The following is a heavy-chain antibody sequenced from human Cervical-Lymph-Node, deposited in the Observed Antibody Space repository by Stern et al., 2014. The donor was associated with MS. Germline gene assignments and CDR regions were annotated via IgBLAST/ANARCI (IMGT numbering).Heavy chain of an antibody. Sequence: EVQLVESGGGLVQPGRSLRLSCTTSGFIFGDYDMYWFRQAPGQGPEWVSLVRPKAYGETTEYAASLKGRFAMSRDDSKSIAYLQMNSLEIADTGVYYCARDDSARPAYKTWGQGTLVTVSS. J-gene: IGHJ5*01. V-gene: IGHV3-49*03. CDR1: GFIFGDYD. CDR3: ARDDSARPAYKT. CDR2: VRPKAYGETT. D-gene: IGHD2-21*01.